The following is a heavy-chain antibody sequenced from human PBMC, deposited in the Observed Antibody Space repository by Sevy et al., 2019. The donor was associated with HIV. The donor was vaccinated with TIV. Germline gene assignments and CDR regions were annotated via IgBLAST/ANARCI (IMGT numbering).Heavy chain of an antibody. D-gene: IGHD6-6*01. V-gene: IGHV3-66*01. J-gene: IGHJ6*02. CDR2: IYSGGIT. CDR1: GFTVSSNY. Sequence: GGSLRLSCAASGFTVSSNYMSWVRQAPGKGLEWISVIYSGGITYYADSVKGRFTISRDNSKNTLYLQMNSLRAEDTAVYHCARSLGSSSPYYYGMDVWGQGTTVTVSS. CDR3: ARSLGSSSPYYYGMDV.